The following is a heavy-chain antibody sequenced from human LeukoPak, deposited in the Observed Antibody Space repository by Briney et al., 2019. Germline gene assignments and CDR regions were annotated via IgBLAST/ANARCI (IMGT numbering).Heavy chain of an antibody. CDR3: AREGLYGDYVWSLDY. J-gene: IGHJ4*02. Sequence: PSETLSLTCTVSGGSASSGSYYWSWIRQPPGKGLEWIGYIYYSGSTNYNPSLKSRVTISVDTSKNQFSLKLSSVTAADTAVYYCAREGLYGDYVWSLDYWGQGTLVTVSS. V-gene: IGHV4-61*01. D-gene: IGHD4-17*01. CDR2: IYYSGST. CDR1: GGSASSGSYY.